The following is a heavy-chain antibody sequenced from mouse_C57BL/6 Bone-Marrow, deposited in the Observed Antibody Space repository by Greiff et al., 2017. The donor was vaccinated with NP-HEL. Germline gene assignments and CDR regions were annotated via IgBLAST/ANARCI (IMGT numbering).Heavy chain of an antibody. J-gene: IGHJ4*01. V-gene: IGHV5-4*01. Sequence: EVQLVESGGGLVKPGGSLKLSCAASGFTFSSYAMSWVRQTPEKRLEWVATISDGGSYTYYPDNVKGRFTISRDNAKNNLYLQMSHLKSDDTAMYYCARVNYYAMDYWGQGTSVTVSS. CDR2: ISDGGSYT. CDR1: GFTFSSYA. CDR3: ARVNYYAMDY.